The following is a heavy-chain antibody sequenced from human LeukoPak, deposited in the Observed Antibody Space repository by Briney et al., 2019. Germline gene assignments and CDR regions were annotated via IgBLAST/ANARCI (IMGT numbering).Heavy chain of an antibody. CDR1: GGSISSHY. J-gene: IGHJ4*02. CDR3: ARVIGYCSSTSCFGYFDY. Sequence: SETLSLTCSVSGGSISSHYWSWIRQPPGKGLEWIGYIYYSGSTKYNPSLKSRVTISVDTSKNQFSLKLSSVTAADTAVYYCARVIGYCSSTSCFGYFDYWGQGTLVTVSS. D-gene: IGHD2-2*01. CDR2: IYYSGST. V-gene: IGHV4-59*11.